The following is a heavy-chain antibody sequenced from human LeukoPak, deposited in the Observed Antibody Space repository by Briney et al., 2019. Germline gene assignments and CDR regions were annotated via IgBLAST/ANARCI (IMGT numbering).Heavy chain of an antibody. D-gene: IGHD6-19*01. CDR2: MNPNSGNT. Sequence: ASVKVSCKASGYTFTSYDINWVRQATGQGLEWMGWMNPNSGNTGYAQKFQGRVTITRNTSISTAYMELSSLKSEDTAVYYRARGSVAGLLNWFDPWGQGTLVTVSS. V-gene: IGHV1-8*03. CDR3: ARGSVAGLLNWFDP. J-gene: IGHJ5*02. CDR1: GYTFTSYD.